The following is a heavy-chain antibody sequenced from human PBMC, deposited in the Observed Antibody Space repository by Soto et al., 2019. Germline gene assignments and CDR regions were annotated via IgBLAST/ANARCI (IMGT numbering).Heavy chain of an antibody. J-gene: IGHJ5*02. CDR2: IDPSDSQT. Sequence: GESLKISCKGSGYSFAGYWITWVRQKPGKGLEWMGRIDPSDSQTYYSPSFRGHVTISVTKSITTVFLQWSSLKASDTAMYYCARLPPGSVLNWFAPWGQGTLVTV. D-gene: IGHD3-10*01. CDR3: ARLPPGSVLNWFAP. CDR1: GYSFAGYW. V-gene: IGHV5-10-1*01.